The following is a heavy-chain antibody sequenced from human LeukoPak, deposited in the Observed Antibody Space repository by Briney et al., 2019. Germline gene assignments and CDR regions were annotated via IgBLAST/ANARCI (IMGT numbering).Heavy chain of an antibody. Sequence: GGSLRLSCAASGFTFSSYSMNWVRQAPGKGLEWVSSISSSSSYIYYADSVKGRFTISRDNAKNSLYLQMNSLRAEDTAVYYCAFSSGWHLGDIWGQETMVTVSS. D-gene: IGHD6-19*01. CDR1: GFTFSSYS. CDR3: AFSSGWHLGDI. J-gene: IGHJ3*02. V-gene: IGHV3-21*01. CDR2: ISSSSSYI.